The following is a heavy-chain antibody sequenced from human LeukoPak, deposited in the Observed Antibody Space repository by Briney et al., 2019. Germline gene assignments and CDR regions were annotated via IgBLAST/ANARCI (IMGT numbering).Heavy chain of an antibody. D-gene: IGHD7-27*01. CDR2: IKQDGSEK. CDR3: GLLTGVDY. CDR1: GVTVSINY. Sequence: GGSLRLSCAASGVTVSINYMGWVRQAPGKGLEWVANIKQDGSEKYYVDSVKGRFTISRDNAKNSLYLQMNSLRAEDTAVYYCGLLTGVDYWGQGTLVTVSS. V-gene: IGHV3-7*05. J-gene: IGHJ4*02.